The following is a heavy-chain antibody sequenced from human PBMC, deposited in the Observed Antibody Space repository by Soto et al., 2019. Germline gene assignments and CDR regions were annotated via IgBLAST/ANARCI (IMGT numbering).Heavy chain of an antibody. J-gene: IGHJ4*02. CDR2: IIPIFGTA. Sequence: GASVKVSCKASGGTFSSYAISWVRQAPGQGREWMGGIIPIFGTANYAQKFKGRVTITADESTSTAYMELSSLRSEDTAVYYCAREWGRDGSGAFDYWGQGTLVTVSS. CDR3: AREWGRDGSGAFDY. D-gene: IGHD3-10*01. CDR1: GGTFSSYA. V-gene: IGHV1-69*13.